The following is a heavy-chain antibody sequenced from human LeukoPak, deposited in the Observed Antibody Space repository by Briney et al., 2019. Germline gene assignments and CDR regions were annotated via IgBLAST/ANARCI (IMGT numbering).Heavy chain of an antibody. Sequence: PSETLSLTCTVSGGSISSYYWSWIRQPPGKGRGWIGYIYYSGSTNYNPSLKSRVTISVDTSKNQFSLKLSSVTAADTAVYYCARLDRLRKRDAFDIWGQGTMVTVSS. J-gene: IGHJ3*02. CDR3: ARLDRLRKRDAFDI. D-gene: IGHD5-12*01. CDR1: GGSISSYY. CDR2: IYYSGST. V-gene: IGHV4-59*08.